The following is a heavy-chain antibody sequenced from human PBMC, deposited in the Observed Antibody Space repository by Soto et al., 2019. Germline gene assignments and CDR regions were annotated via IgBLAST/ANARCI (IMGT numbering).Heavy chain of an antibody. V-gene: IGHV1-18*01. Sequence: VASVKVSCKASGYTFTSYGISWVRQAPGQGLEWMGWISAYNGNTNYAQKLQGRVTMTTDTSTSTAYMELRSLRSDDTAVYYCARDSHYDFLSGYLNRNWFDPWCQGTLVSVSS. J-gene: IGHJ5*02. CDR3: ARDSHYDFLSGYLNRNWFDP. CDR1: GYTFTSYG. D-gene: IGHD3-3*01. CDR2: ISAYNGNT.